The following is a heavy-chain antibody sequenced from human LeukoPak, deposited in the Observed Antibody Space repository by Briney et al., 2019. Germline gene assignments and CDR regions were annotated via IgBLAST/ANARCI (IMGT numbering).Heavy chain of an antibody. V-gene: IGHV3-20*01. J-gene: IGHJ6*03. CDR3: ARLLSEDPAARTYYYYMDV. Sequence: GGSLRLSCAASGFTFDDYGMSWVRQAPGKGLEWVSGINWNGGSTGYADSVKGRFTISRDNAKNSLYLQMNSLRAEDTALYHCARLLSEDPAARTYYYYMDVWGKGTTVTVSS. CDR2: INWNGGST. CDR1: GFTFDDYG. D-gene: IGHD2-2*01.